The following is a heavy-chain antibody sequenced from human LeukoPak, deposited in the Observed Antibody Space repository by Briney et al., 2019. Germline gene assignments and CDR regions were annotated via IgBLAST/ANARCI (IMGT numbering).Heavy chain of an antibody. J-gene: IGHJ3*02. Sequence: PGGSLRLSCAASGFTFSSYWMHWVRQAPGKGLEWVSSISSSSNYIYYADSVKGRFTISRGNAKNSLYLQMNSLRAEDTAVYYCARAKMFYYEGGTYYHAFDIWGQGTMVTVSS. D-gene: IGHD3-22*01. CDR3: ARAKMFYYEGGTYYHAFDI. CDR2: ISSSSNYI. CDR1: GFTFSSYW. V-gene: IGHV3-21*01.